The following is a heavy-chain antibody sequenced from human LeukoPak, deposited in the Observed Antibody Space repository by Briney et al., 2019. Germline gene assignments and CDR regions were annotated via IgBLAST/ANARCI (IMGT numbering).Heavy chain of an antibody. Sequence: ASVKVSCKASGYTFTGYYMHWVRQAPGQGLEWMGWINPNSGGTNYAQKFQGRATMTRDTSISTAYMELSRLRSDDTAVYYCARSPTYYGSGSYYYDYWGQGTLVTVSS. D-gene: IGHD3-10*01. V-gene: IGHV1-2*02. CDR2: INPNSGGT. CDR3: ARSPTYYGSGSYYYDY. J-gene: IGHJ4*02. CDR1: GYTFTGYY.